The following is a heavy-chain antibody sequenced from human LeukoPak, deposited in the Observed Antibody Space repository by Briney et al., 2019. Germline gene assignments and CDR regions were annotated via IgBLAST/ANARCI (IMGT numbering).Heavy chain of an antibody. Sequence: SETLSLTCTVSGGSISSGSYYWSWIRQPAGKGLEWIGRIYTSGSTNYNPSLKSRVTISVDTSKNQFSLKLSSVTAADTAVYYCARVRGVAGDYYYMDVWGKGTTVTISS. CDR1: GGSISSGSYY. J-gene: IGHJ6*03. V-gene: IGHV4-61*02. D-gene: IGHD6-19*01. CDR3: ARVRGVAGDYYYMDV. CDR2: IYTSGST.